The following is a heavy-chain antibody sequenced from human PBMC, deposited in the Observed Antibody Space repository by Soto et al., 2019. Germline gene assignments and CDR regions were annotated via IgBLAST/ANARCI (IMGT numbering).Heavy chain of an antibody. Sequence: PSETLSLTCTVSGGSISYVYYHWTWIRQSPGKGLEWIGYIHYSGSIIYNPSFKSRVTISVDTSKNQFSLQLSSVTAADTAVYFCAREDDGGDRDYYGLDVWGQGTTVTVSS. J-gene: IGHJ6*02. CDR1: GGSISYVYYH. V-gene: IGHV4-30-4*08. D-gene: IGHD2-21*02. CDR2: IHYSGSI. CDR3: AREDDGGDRDYYGLDV.